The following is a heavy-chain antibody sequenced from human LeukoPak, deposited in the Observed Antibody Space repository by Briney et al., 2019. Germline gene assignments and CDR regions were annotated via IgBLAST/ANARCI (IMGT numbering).Heavy chain of an antibody. CDR1: GFTFSSYA. CDR2: ISGSGGST. Sequence: PGGSLRLSCAASGFTFSSYAMSWVRQAPGKGLEWVSAISGSGGSTYYADSVKGRFTISRDNSKNTLYLQMNSLRAEDTAVYYCAKDGYYDFWSGYYTAYYYYYMDVWGKGTTVTVSS. D-gene: IGHD3-3*01. V-gene: IGHV3-23*01. CDR3: AKDGYYDFWSGYYTAYYYYYMDV. J-gene: IGHJ6*03.